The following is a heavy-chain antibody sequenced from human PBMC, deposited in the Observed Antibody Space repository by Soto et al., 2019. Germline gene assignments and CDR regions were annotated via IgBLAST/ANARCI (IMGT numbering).Heavy chain of an antibody. CDR1: GYTFTNYE. Sequence: ASVKVSCKASGYTFTNYEIDWVRQATGQGLEWMGWMNPGSGNTGYAHKFQGRVTMTRNISISTSYMELSSLRAVDTAVYYCVHPRSTVQIPPTWGQGTLVTVSS. D-gene: IGHD4-17*01. CDR3: VHPRSTVQIPPT. CDR2: MNPGSGNT. V-gene: IGHV1-8*01. J-gene: IGHJ5*02.